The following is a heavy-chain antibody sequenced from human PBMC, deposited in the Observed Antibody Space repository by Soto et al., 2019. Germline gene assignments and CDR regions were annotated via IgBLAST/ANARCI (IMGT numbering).Heavy chain of an antibody. V-gene: IGHV3-33*01. Sequence: GGSVRLSCAASGFIFTSYGMHWVRQAPAKRLERVAVIWYDGSNKYYADSVKGRFTISRDNSKNTLYLQMNSLRAEDTAVYYCAREGVPWYYDSSAPSEPYGMDVWGQGTTVTVSS. D-gene: IGHD3-22*01. CDR1: GFIFTSYG. CDR2: IWYDGSNK. CDR3: AREGVPWYYDSSAPSEPYGMDV. J-gene: IGHJ6*02.